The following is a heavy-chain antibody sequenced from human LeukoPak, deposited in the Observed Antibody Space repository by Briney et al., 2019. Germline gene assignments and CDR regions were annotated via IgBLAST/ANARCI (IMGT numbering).Heavy chain of an antibody. CDR1: GGSVSSGSYY. V-gene: IGHV4-61*01. D-gene: IGHD6-13*01. CDR3: ARESYSSSWWLDY. CDR2: IYYSGST. J-gene: IGHJ4*02. Sequence: SETLSLTCTVSGGSVSSGSYYWSWIRQPPGKGLEWIGYIYYSGSTIYSPSLKSRVTISLDTSKNQFTLRLSSVTAADTAVYYCARESYSSSWWLDYWGQGTLVTVSS.